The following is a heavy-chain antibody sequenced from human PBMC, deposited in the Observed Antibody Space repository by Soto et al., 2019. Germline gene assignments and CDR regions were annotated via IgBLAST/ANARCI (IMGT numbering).Heavy chain of an antibody. CDR2: ISGSGGST. V-gene: IGHV3-23*01. CDR1: GFTFSNCA. CDR3: AKQQGSSGYYSIDY. J-gene: IGHJ4*02. Sequence: GGSLRLSCAASGFTFSNCAMSWVRQAPGKGLEWVSSISGSGGSTYSADSVKGRFTISRDNSNNTLYLQMNSLRAEDTAVYYCAKQQGSSGYYSIDYWGQGTLVTVSS. D-gene: IGHD3-22*01.